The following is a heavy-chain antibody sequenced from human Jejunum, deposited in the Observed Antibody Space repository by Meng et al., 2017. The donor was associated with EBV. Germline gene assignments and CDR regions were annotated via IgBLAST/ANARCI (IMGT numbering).Heavy chain of an antibody. CDR3: ARHVMGVVGAAERDY. D-gene: IGHD1-26*01. J-gene: IGHJ4*02. CDR1: DYSFTTFG. Sequence: QVQLVQSGAEVKKPGAALKVSCKASDYSFTTFGISWVRQAPGQGLEWMGWINSYTGNTNYAQKLQGRVTMTRDTSTSTAYLELRSLGSDDTAVYYCARHVMGVVGAAERDYRGQGTLGTVS. CDR2: INSYTGNT. V-gene: IGHV1-18*01.